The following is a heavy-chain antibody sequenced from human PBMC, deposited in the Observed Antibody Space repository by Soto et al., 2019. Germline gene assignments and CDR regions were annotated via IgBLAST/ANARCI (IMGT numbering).Heavy chain of an antibody. D-gene: IGHD4-17*01. J-gene: IGHJ4*02. V-gene: IGHV3-30*03. CDR2: TSYDGRNK. CDR3: ARGATAVTTVGDY. CDR1: GFTFSNYG. Sequence: GGSLRLSCAASGFTFSNYGMHWVRQAPGKGLEWVALTSYDGRNKYYGDSVKGRFTIFRDNAKNLLYLEMNRLRDEDTAMYYCARGATAVTTVGDYWGQGTLVTVSS.